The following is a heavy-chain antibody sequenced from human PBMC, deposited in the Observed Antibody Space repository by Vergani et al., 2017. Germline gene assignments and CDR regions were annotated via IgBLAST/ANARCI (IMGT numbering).Heavy chain of an antibody. Sequence: QVQLQQWGAGLLKPSETLSLTCAVYGGSFSGYYWSWIRQPPGKGLEWIGEINHSGSTNYNPSLKSRVTISVATSKIQFSLKLRSVTAADTAVYYCARGDYGWRQLGYYYYYGMDVWGQGTTVTVSS. CDR3: ARGDYGWRQLGYYYYYGMDV. V-gene: IGHV4-34*01. D-gene: IGHD6-6*01. J-gene: IGHJ6*02. CDR2: INHSGST. CDR1: GGSFSGYY.